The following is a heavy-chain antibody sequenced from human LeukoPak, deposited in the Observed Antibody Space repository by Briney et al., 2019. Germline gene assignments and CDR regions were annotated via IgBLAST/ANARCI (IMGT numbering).Heavy chain of an antibody. CDR2: IRSKANSYAT. J-gene: IGHJ3*02. CDR3: AKRGYCRGGTCFSHDAFDI. V-gene: IGHV3-73*01. CDR1: GFTFSGSA. Sequence: GGSLRLSCAASGFTFSGSAMHWVRQASGKGLEWVGRIRSKANSYATAYAASVKGRFTISRDNSKNTLYLQMNSLRAEDTAVYYCAKRGYCRGGTCFSHDAFDIWGQGTMVTVSS. D-gene: IGHD2-15*01.